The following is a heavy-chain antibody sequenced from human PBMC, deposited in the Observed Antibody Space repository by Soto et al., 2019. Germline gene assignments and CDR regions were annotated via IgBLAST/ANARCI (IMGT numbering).Heavy chain of an antibody. J-gene: IGHJ4*02. CDR1: GFIFSSYG. CDR2: IWYDGSNK. Sequence: QVQLVESGGGVVQPGRSLRLSCAASGFIFSSYGMHWVRQAPGKGLEWVAVIWYDGSNKFYADSVKGRFTISRDNSKNTLYLQMNSLRAEDTAVYYCARVSQCGWSIDYWGQGTLVTVSS. D-gene: IGHD6-19*01. CDR3: ARVSQCGWSIDY. V-gene: IGHV3-33*01.